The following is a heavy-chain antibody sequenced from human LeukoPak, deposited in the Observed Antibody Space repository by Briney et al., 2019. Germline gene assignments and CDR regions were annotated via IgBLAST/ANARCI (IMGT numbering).Heavy chain of an antibody. CDR3: ARDTGVRTTYHGMDV. V-gene: IGHV1-18*01. D-gene: IGHD4-23*01. Sequence: ASVKVSCKASGYTFTSYGISWVRQAPGQGLEWMGWISAYNGNTNYAQKLQGRVTMTTDTSTSTAYMELRSLRSDDTAVYYCARDTGVRTTYHGMDVWGQGTTVTVSS. CDR2: ISAYNGNT. J-gene: IGHJ6*02. CDR1: GYTFTSYG.